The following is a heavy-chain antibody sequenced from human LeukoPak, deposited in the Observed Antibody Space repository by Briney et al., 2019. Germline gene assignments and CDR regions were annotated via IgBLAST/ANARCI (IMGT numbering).Heavy chain of an antibody. CDR2: IYHSGNS. V-gene: IGHV4-38-2*02. Sequence: SETLSLTCTVSGYSISSDYYWAWIRPPPGKGLEWIGSIYHSGNSYYNPSLKRRVTLSLDTSKNRFALKVNSMTAADTAVYYCAREGTHNNIWYHCFDPWGQGTLVTVSS. J-gene: IGHJ5*02. CDR3: AREGTHNNIWYHCFDP. CDR1: GYSISSDYY. D-gene: IGHD6-13*01.